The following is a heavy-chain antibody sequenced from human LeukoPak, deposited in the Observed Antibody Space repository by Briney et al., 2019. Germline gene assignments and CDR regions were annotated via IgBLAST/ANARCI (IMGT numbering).Heavy chain of an antibody. CDR2: IYYSGST. D-gene: IGHD4-23*01. CDR1: GGSISSSSYY. CDR3: ARTTVVTSNFDF. V-gene: IGHV4-39*01. J-gene: IGHJ4*02. Sequence: SETLSLTCTVSGGSISSSSYYWGWIRQPPGKGLEWIGSIYYSGSTYYNPSLKSRVTISVDTSKNQFSLKLSSVTAADTAMYYCARTTVVTSNFDFWGQGTLVTVSS.